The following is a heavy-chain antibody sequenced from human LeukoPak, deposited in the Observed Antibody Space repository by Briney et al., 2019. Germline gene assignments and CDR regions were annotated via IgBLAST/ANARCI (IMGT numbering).Heavy chain of an antibody. J-gene: IGHJ6*02. CDR3: ARGIGYSYSYGMDV. V-gene: IGHV1-69*04. Sequence: SVKVSCKASGGTFSSYAISWVRQAPRQGLEWMGRIIPILGIANYAQKFQGRVTITADKSTSTAYMELSSLRSEDTAVYYCARGIGYSYSYGMDVWGQGTTVTVSS. CDR2: IIPILGIA. D-gene: IGHD5-18*01. CDR1: GGTFSSYA.